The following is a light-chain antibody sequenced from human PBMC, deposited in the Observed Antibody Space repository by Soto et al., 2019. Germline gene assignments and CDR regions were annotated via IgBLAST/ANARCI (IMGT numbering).Light chain of an antibody. CDR2: GAS. CDR3: QHYNNWPFT. CDR1: QSVSSN. Sequence: EIVMTQSPATLSVSPGERATLSCRASQSVSSNLAWYQQKPGQAPRLLIYGASTRATGIPARFSGSGSGTEFTLTISILQSEDFAVYYCQHYNNWPFTFGPGTKVDIK. V-gene: IGKV3-15*01. J-gene: IGKJ3*01.